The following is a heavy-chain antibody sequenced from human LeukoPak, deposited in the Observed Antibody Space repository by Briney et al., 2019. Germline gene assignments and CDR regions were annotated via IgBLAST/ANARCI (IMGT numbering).Heavy chain of an antibody. J-gene: IGHJ6*03. CDR2: ISGPGGST. Sequence: PGGSLRLSCAASGFTFSNSPMSWVRQAPGKGLDWVSAISGPGGSTYYAESVKDRFTISRDNSKNTLYLQMSSLRAEVTAVYYCGPTLEYNYYMDVWGKGTTVTVSS. CDR1: GFTFSNSP. V-gene: IGHV3-23*01. D-gene: IGHD6-6*01. CDR3: GPTLEYNYYMDV.